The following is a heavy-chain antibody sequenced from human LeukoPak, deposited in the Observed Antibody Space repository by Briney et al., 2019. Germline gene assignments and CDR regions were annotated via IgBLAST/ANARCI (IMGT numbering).Heavy chain of an antibody. Sequence: GGSLRLSCAVSGFTFSSYWMHWVRQAPGKGLVWVSRIDRDGSRINYAGSVKGRFTISRDNGKNTLFLQMNSLRAEDAAVYYCVRGNDYGGPHYWGQGTLVTVSS. CDR1: GFTFSSYW. V-gene: IGHV3-74*01. J-gene: IGHJ4*02. CDR3: VRGNDYGGPHY. CDR2: IDRDGSRI. D-gene: IGHD4-23*01.